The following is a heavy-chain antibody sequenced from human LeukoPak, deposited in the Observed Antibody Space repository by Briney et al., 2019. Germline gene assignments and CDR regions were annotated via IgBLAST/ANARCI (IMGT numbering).Heavy chain of an antibody. Sequence: PGRSLRLSCAASGFTFSSYAMHWVRQAPGKGLEWVAVISYDGSNKYYADSVKGRFTISRDNSKNTLDLQMNSLRAEDTAVYYCAKGGNSLAYGMDVWGQGTTVTVSS. J-gene: IGHJ6*02. CDR1: GFTFSSYA. CDR2: ISYDGSNK. V-gene: IGHV3-30-3*01. D-gene: IGHD4-23*01. CDR3: AKGGNSLAYGMDV.